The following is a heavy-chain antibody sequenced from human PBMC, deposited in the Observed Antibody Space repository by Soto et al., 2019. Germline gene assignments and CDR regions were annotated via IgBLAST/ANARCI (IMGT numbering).Heavy chain of an antibody. CDR1: GFTVSSNY. CDR2: IYSGGST. Sequence: EVQLVETGGGLIQPGGSLRISCAAYGFTVSSNYMSWVRQAPGKVLEWVSVIYSGGSTYYADSVKGRFTISRDNSQTTLELQMNRLRAEDKAVYYCARVVNVYGGWFDYWGQGTLVTVSS. D-gene: IGHD6-19*01. V-gene: IGHV3-53*02. CDR3: ARVVNVYGGWFDY. J-gene: IGHJ4*02.